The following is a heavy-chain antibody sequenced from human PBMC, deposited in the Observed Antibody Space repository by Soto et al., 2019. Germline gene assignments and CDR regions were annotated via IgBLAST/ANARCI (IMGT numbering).Heavy chain of an antibody. CDR2: ISHDGSNK. CDR1: GFNFSSYG. V-gene: IGHV3-30*18. Sequence: GGSLRLSCVAFGFNFSSYGMHWVRQAPGKGLEWVAVISHDGSNKKNADSVRGRSTISRDNSTNRLYRQIYNPRPEETSASYSANVLNVLMFGGISERPGYIELWGHGTLVTVSS. J-gene: IGHJ4*01. CDR3: ANVLNVLMFGGISERPGYIEL. D-gene: IGHD3-16*01.